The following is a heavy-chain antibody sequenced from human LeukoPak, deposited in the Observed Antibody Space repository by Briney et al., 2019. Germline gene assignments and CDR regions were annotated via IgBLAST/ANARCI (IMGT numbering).Heavy chain of an antibody. Sequence: GGSLRLSCAASGFTFSNYDMHWVRQPPGKGPEWVAVIWYDGSAKYYVDSVKGRFTISRDNSKNTLYLQMNSLRAEDTAVYYCAKLQKSGVGSGYSDYWGQGTLVTVSS. CDR1: GFTFSNYD. D-gene: IGHD3-22*01. CDR3: AKLQKSGVGSGYSDY. V-gene: IGHV3-33*06. CDR2: IWYDGSAK. J-gene: IGHJ4*02.